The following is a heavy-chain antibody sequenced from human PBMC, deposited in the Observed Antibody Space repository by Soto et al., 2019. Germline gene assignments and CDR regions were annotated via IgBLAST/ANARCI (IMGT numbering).Heavy chain of an antibody. CDR2: ISSSGSTI. J-gene: IGHJ3*02. D-gene: IGHD3-22*01. CDR3: AREVFTYYYASSGYYYFDI. CDR1: GFTFSDYY. V-gene: IGHV3-11*01. Sequence: GGSLRLSCAASGFTFSDYYMSWIRQAPGKGLEWVSYISSSGSTIYYADSVKGRFTISRDNAKNSLYLQMNSLRADDTAVYYCAREVFTYYYASSGYYYFDIWGPGTMVTL.